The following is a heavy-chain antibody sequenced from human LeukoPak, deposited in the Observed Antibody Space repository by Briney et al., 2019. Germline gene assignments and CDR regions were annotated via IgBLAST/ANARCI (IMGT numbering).Heavy chain of an antibody. CDR1: GGSISSGSYY. Sequence: PSETLSLTCTVSGGSISSGSYYWGWIRQPPGKGLEWIGIIYYSGSTYYNPSLKSRVTISVDTSKNQFSLKLSSVTAADTAVYHCARDGYSGNDGLWGQGSLVTVSS. CDR3: ARDGYSGNDGL. D-gene: IGHD5-12*01. J-gene: IGHJ4*02. CDR2: IYYSGST. V-gene: IGHV4-39*07.